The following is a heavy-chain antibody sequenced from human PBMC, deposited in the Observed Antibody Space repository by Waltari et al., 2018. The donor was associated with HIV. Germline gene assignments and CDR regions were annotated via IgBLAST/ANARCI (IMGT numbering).Heavy chain of an antibody. CDR1: GFTFTTYA. D-gene: IGHD4-17*01. CDR3: AKGRLTTTSFDY. CDR2: FYGSGGRE. V-gene: IGHV3-23*01. J-gene: IGHJ4*02. Sequence: EVQLLESGGDLVQPGGSLRLSCAGSGFTFTTYAMAWVCQAPGQGPEVVSGFYGSGGREYYSDSVRGRFTISRDDSKNTLYLQMNSLRTEDAAVYYCAKGRLTTTSFDYWGQGTLVTVSS.